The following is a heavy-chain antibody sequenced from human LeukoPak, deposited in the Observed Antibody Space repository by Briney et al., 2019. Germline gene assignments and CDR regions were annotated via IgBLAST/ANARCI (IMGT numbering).Heavy chain of an antibody. J-gene: IGHJ4*02. D-gene: IGHD5-18*01. Sequence: GGSLRLSCAASGFTFSNYGMNWVRQAPGKGLEWVSVTDTSGVITYYTDSVKGRFTISRDNSKNTLNLQMDSLRVEDTAVYYCAKGDTGVIRRYYLDSWGQETLVTVS. CDR2: TDTSGVIT. CDR1: GFTFSNYG. CDR3: AKGDTGVIRRYYLDS. V-gene: IGHV3-23*05.